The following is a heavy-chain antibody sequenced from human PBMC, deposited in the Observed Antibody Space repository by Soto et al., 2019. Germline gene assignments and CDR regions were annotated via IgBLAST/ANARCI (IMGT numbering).Heavy chain of an antibody. J-gene: IGHJ4*02. Sequence: ASVNGSCKASGYAFIDDYIHWLRQAPGQGLEWMGWINPNGGVTKYSQKFQGRVTMTGDTSISTVYMDMSGLRSDDMAVYYCARDLNAYFGPGSLHGFFDYWGQGTLVTVSS. CDR3: ARDLNAYFGPGSLHGFFDY. CDR2: INPNGGVT. CDR1: GYAFIDDY. D-gene: IGHD3-10*01. V-gene: IGHV1-2*02.